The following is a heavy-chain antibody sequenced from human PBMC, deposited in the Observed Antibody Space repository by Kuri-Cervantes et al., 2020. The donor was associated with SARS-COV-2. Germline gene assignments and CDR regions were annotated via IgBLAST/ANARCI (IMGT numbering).Heavy chain of an antibody. D-gene: IGHD6-13*01. J-gene: IGHJ4*02. CDR1: GFTFSSYG. Sequence: GESLKISCAASGFTFSSYGMHWVRQAPGKGLEWVAVISYDGSNKYYADSVKGRFTISRDNSKNTLYLQMNSLRAEDTAVYYCASIRRIAGFDYWGQGTLVTVSS. CDR3: ASIRRIAGFDY. V-gene: IGHV3-30*03. CDR2: ISYDGSNK.